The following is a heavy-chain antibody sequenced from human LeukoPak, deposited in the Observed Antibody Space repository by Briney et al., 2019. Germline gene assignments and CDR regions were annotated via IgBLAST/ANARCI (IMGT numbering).Heavy chain of an antibody. CDR3: ARDYRYYDYVWGSYRSTNGYYYYGMDV. D-gene: IGHD3-16*02. CDR2: IYYSGGT. V-gene: IGHV4-59*01. CDR1: GGSISSYY. J-gene: IGHJ6*02. Sequence: SETLSLTCTVSGGSISSYYWSWIRQPPGKGLEWIGYIYYSGGTNYNPSLKSRVTISVDTSKNQFSLKLSSVTAADTAVYYCARDYRYYDYVWGSYRSTNGYYYYGMDVWGQGTTVTVSS.